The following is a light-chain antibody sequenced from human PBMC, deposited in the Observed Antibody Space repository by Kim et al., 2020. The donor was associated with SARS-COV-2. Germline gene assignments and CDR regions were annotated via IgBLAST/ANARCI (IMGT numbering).Light chain of an antibody. V-gene: IGKV1-9*01. J-gene: IGKJ4*01. CDR2: AAS. Sequence: DIQLTQSPSFLSASVGDRVTITCRASQGISSYLAWYQQKPGKAPKLLIYAASTLQSGVPSRFSGSGSGTEFTLTISSLQSEDFATYYCQQLSSYPRLTFGGGTKVEIK. CDR1: QGISSY. CDR3: QQLSSYPRLT.